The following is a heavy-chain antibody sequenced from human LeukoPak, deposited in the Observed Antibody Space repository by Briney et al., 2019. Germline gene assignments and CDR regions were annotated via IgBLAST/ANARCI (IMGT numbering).Heavy chain of an antibody. Sequence: GASVKVSCKASGYTSTGYYMHWVRQAPGQGLEWMGWINPNSGGTNYAQKFQGRVTMTRDTSISTAYMELSRLRSDDTAVYYCARGSLLRYFDWLFSDYWGQGTLVAVSS. D-gene: IGHD3-9*01. CDR3: ARGSLLRYFDWLFSDY. CDR1: GYTSTGYY. V-gene: IGHV1-2*02. CDR2: INPNSGGT. J-gene: IGHJ4*02.